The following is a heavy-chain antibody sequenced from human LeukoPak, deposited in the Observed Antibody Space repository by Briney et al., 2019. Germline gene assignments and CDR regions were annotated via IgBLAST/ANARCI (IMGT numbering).Heavy chain of an antibody. J-gene: IGHJ4*02. Sequence: GESLKISCKGSGYTFTNFWIAWVRQMPGKGLEWMGSIYSDDSDTRYSPSFQGQVTISADKSISTAYLQWSSLKASDTAMYYCARQGSGWNSQNFDYWGQGTLVTVSS. CDR1: GYTFTNFW. CDR3: ARQGSGWNSQNFDY. CDR2: IYSDDSDT. V-gene: IGHV5-51*01. D-gene: IGHD6-19*01.